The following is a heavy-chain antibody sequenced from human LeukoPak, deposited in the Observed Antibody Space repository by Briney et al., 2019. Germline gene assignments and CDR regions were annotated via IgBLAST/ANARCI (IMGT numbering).Heavy chain of an antibody. Sequence: GGSLRLSCAASGFTFFNYWMSWVRQAPGKGLEWVANIKEDGSEKFYADSVKGRFTITRDNAKNALYLQMSTLRAEDTAVFFCARVGYYDTNGFFFDYWGQGSLVTVSS. D-gene: IGHD3-22*01. J-gene: IGHJ4*02. CDR3: ARVGYYDTNGFFFDY. CDR1: GFTFFNYW. CDR2: IKEDGSEK. V-gene: IGHV3-7*01.